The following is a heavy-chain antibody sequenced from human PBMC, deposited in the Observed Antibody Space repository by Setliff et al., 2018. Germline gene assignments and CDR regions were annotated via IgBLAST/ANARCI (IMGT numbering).Heavy chain of an antibody. CDR3: ARGGPGVVIMPAAKLFDY. CDR1: GYTFTGYY. Sequence: SVKVSCKASGYTFTGYYMRWVRQAPGQGLEWMGRINPNSGGTNYAQKFQGRVTMTWDTSISTAYMELSRLRSDDTAVYYCARGGPGVVIMPAAKLFDYWGQGTLVTVSS. V-gene: IGHV1-2*06. D-gene: IGHD2-2*01. CDR2: INPNSGGT. J-gene: IGHJ4*02.